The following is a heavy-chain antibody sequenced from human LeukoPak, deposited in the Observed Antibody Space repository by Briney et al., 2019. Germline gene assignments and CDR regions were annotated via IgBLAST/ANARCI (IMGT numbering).Heavy chain of an antibody. Sequence: GGSLRLSCAASGFTFSSYSMNWVRQAPGKGLEWVSSISSSSSYIYYADSVKGRFTISRDNAKNSLYLQMNSLRAEDTAVYYCARDSAVVPAAIDYWGQGTLVTVSS. D-gene: IGHD2-2*02. V-gene: IGHV3-21*01. CDR2: ISSSSSYI. J-gene: IGHJ4*02. CDR3: ARDSAVVPAAIDY. CDR1: GFTFSSYS.